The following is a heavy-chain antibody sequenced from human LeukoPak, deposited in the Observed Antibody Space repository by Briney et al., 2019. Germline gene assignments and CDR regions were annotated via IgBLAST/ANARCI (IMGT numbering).Heavy chain of an antibody. CDR2: ISYDGSNG. CDR3: ARGNNRDRLAN. J-gene: IGHJ4*02. CDR1: GFTFSSYT. D-gene: IGHD3-16*01. V-gene: IGHV3-30*01. Sequence: GGSLRLSCVASGFTFSSYTMHWVRQAPGKGLEWVAFISYDGSNGYNADSVKGRFTISRDNSKNTLYLQMNSLRAEDTAVYYCARGNNRDRLANWGQGTLVTVSS.